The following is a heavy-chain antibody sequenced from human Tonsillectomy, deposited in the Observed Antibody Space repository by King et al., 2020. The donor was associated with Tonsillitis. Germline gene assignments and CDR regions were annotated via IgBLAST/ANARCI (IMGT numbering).Heavy chain of an antibody. CDR1: GFTFSSYG. V-gene: IGHV3-33*05. CDR2: ISYDGSNK. Sequence: VQLVESGGGVVQPGRSLRLSCAASGFTFSSYGMHWVRQAPGKGLEWVAVISYDGSNKYYADSVKGRFTISRDNSKNTLYLQMNSLRAEDTAVYYCARVRVFHTVTTPFDYWGQGTLVTVSS. D-gene: IGHD4-17*01. CDR3: ARVRVFHTVTTPFDY. J-gene: IGHJ4*02.